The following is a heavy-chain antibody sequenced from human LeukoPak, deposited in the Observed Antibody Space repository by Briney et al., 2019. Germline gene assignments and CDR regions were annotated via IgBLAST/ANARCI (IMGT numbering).Heavy chain of an antibody. CDR1: GFIFSNYG. D-gene: IGHD5-18*01. CDR3: AKNTSMVPKL. CDR2: IRYDGSHK. J-gene: IGHJ6*04. V-gene: IGHV3-30*02. Sequence: PGGSLRHSCAAPGFIFSNYGMNWVRQAPGKGLEWVAFIRYDGSHKYYADSVKGRFTISRDNSKNTLYLQMNSLRAEDTAVYYCAKNTSMVPKLWGEGTTVTVSS.